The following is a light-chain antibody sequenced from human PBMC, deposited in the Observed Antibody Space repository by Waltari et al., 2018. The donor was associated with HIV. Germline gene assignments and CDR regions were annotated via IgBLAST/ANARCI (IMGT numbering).Light chain of an antibody. CDR3: QNYKRYPFT. CDR2: WAS. Sequence: DIVMTQSPDSLVVSLGERATINCKSSQSVLYSSSSKNYLAWYQQKPGQSPKLLIYWASTRESGVPDRFSGGGSGTEFTLTITSLQPDDFATYYCQNYKRYPFTFGPGTKVDIK. J-gene: IGKJ3*01. CDR1: QSVLYSSSSKNY. V-gene: IGKV4-1*01.